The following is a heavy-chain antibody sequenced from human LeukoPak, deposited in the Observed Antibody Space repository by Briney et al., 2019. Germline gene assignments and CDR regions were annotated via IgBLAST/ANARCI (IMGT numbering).Heavy chain of an antibody. CDR1: GGSISSYY. CDR2: MYTSGST. J-gene: IGHJ2*01. Sequence: PSETLSLTCTVSGGSISSYYWTWIRQPAGKGLEWIGRMYTSGSTNYNPSLKGRVSISVDKSKNQFSLKLSSVTAADTAVYYCARETRSSLGACSSASCPTYFDVWGRGTLVTVSS. D-gene: IGHD2-2*01. CDR3: ARETRSSLGACSSASCPTYFDV. V-gene: IGHV4-4*07.